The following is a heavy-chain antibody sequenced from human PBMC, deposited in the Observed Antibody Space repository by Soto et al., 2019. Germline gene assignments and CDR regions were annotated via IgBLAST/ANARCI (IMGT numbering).Heavy chain of an antibody. CDR1: GYTLTSYY. V-gene: IGHV1-46*01. CDR3: ARGQWSAVVVIPFDY. CDR2: INPSGGST. Sequence: ASVKVPCKASGYTLTSYYMHWVRQAPGQGLEWMGIINPSGGSTSYAQKFQGRVTMTRDTSTSTVYMELSSLGSEDTAVYYCARGQWSAVVVIPFDYWGQGTLVTVSS. J-gene: IGHJ4*02. D-gene: IGHD3-22*01.